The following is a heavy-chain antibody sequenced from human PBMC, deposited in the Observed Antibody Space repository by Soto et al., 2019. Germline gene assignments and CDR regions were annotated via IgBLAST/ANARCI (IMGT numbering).Heavy chain of an antibody. D-gene: IGHD3-10*01. V-gene: IGHV3-53*04. CDR3: ARHLMVRGVIITGSSYYYYYMDV. CDR2: IYSGGST. Sequence: GGSLRLSCAASGFTVSSNYMSWVRQAPGKGLEWVSVIYSGGSTYYADSVKGRFTISRHNSKNTLYLQMNSLRAEDTAVYYCARHLMVRGVIITGSSYYYYYMDVWGKGNPGHRLL. CDR1: GFTVSSNY. J-gene: IGHJ6*03.